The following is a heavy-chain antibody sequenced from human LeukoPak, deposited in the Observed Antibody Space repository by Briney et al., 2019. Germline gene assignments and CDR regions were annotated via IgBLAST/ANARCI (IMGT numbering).Heavy chain of an antibody. Sequence: ASVTVSCKASGYTFTCYYMHWVRQAPGQGLEWMGWINPNSGGTNYAQKFQGRVTMTRDTSISTAYMELSRLRSDDTAVYYCARVLLGVGAFDIWGQGTMVTVSS. CDR2: INPNSGGT. J-gene: IGHJ3*02. V-gene: IGHV1-2*02. CDR3: ARVLLGVGAFDI. D-gene: IGHD2/OR15-2a*01. CDR1: GYTFTCYY.